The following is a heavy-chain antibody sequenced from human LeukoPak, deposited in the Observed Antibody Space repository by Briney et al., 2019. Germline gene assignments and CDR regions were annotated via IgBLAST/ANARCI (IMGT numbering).Heavy chain of an antibody. J-gene: IGHJ5*02. V-gene: IGHV3-7*01. D-gene: IGHD6-19*01. CDR3: ARAVAGTHWFDP. CDR1: GFTFSTYW. Sequence: GGSLRLSCAASGFTFSTYWMNWVRQAPGKGLERVANIKQDGSEKYYVDSVKGRFTISRGNAKNSLFLQMNSLRAGDTAVYYCARAVAGTHWFDPWGQGTLVIVSS. CDR2: IKQDGSEK.